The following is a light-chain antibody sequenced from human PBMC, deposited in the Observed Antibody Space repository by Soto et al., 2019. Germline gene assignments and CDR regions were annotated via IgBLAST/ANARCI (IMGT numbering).Light chain of an antibody. V-gene: IGKV3-15*01. Sequence: TVMTQSPATLSVSPGERATLSCRDSQSVSSYLAWYQQKPGQAPRLLIYDASNRETGILARFSGSGSGTEFTLTISSLQPDDFATYYCQQLNSSTRTFGQGTKVDIK. J-gene: IGKJ1*01. CDR3: QQLNSSTRT. CDR1: QSVSSY. CDR2: DAS.